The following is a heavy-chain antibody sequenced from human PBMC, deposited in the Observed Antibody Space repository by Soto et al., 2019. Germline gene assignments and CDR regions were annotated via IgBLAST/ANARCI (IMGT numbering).Heavy chain of an antibody. D-gene: IGHD4-17*01. CDR1: GGSFSGYY. V-gene: IGHV4-34*01. CDR2: INHSGST. Sequence: SETLSLTCAVYGGSFSGYYWSWIRQPPGKGLEWIGEINHSGSTNYNPSLKSRVTISVDTSKNQFSLKLSSVTAADTAVYYCARDSGDYVFWFDPWGQGTLVTVSS. J-gene: IGHJ5*02. CDR3: ARDSGDYVFWFDP.